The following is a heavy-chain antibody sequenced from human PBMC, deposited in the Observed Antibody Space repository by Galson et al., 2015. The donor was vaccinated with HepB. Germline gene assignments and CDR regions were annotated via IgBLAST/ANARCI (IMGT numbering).Heavy chain of an antibody. CDR2: IYSGGST. Sequence: SLRLSCAASGFTVSSNYMSWVRQAPGKGLEWVSVIYSGGSTYYADSVKGRFTISRDNSKNTLYLQMNSLRAEDTAVYYCAGDGDDSSGYYYGGAFDIWGQGTMVTVSS. V-gene: IGHV3-53*01. CDR1: GFTVSSNY. J-gene: IGHJ3*02. CDR3: AGDGDDSSGYYYGGAFDI. D-gene: IGHD3-22*01.